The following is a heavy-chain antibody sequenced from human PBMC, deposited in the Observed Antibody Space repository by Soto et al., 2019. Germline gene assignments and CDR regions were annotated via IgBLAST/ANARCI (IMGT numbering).Heavy chain of an antibody. D-gene: IGHD3-10*01. CDR3: AKDLDLGSYYGSGSLDY. CDR1: GFTFSDYY. V-gene: IGHV3-11*01. J-gene: IGHJ4*02. Sequence: PGGSLRLSCAASGFTFSDYYMSWIRQAPGKGLEWVSYISSSGSTIYYADSVKGRFTISRDNSKNTLYLQMNSLRAEDTAVYYCAKDLDLGSYYGSGSLDYWGQGTLVTVSS. CDR2: ISSSGSTI.